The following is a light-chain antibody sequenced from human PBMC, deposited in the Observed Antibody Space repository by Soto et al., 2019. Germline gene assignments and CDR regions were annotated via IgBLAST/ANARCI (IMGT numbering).Light chain of an antibody. CDR3: QQDNSYPWT. J-gene: IGKJ1*01. CDR2: DAS. Sequence: DIQMTQSPSTLSASVGDRVTITCRASQSISSWLAWYQQKPGKAPRLLMYDASTLESGVPSRFSGRGSGTEFTLTIRSLQPDDFATYYCQQDNSYPWTFGQGTKVEIK. V-gene: IGKV1-5*01. CDR1: QSISSW.